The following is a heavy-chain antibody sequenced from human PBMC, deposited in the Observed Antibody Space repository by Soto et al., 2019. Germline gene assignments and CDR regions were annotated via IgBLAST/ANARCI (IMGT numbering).Heavy chain of an antibody. J-gene: IGHJ4*02. CDR1: GESISSSSYY. D-gene: IGHD2-21*02. Sequence: PSETLSLTCIVSGESISSSSYYWGWIRQPPGKRLEWIGSISYIGRTYYNPSFKRRVTISIDTSKNQFSLKLSSVTATDTTAYCCARQRTRVVTQEYFDQWGQGDLVTVSS. CDR2: ISYIGRT. V-gene: IGHV4-39*01. CDR3: ARQRTRVVTQEYFDQ.